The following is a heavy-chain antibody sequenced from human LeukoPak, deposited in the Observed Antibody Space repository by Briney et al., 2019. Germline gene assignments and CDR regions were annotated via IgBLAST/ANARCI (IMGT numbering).Heavy chain of an antibody. Sequence: GGSLRLSCAASGFTFSSYGMHWVRQAPGKGLEWVAVIWYDGSNKYYADSVKGRFTISRDNSKNTLYLQMNSLRAEDTAVYYCAKEGGYSYGYPRGYLDYWGQGTLVTVSS. CDR1: GFTFSSYG. CDR2: IWYDGSNK. V-gene: IGHV3-33*06. CDR3: AKEGGYSYGYPRGYLDY. J-gene: IGHJ4*02. D-gene: IGHD5-18*01.